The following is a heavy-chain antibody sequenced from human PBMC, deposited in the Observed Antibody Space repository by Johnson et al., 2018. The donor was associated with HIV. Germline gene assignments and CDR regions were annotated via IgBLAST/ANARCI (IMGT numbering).Heavy chain of an antibody. CDR1: GFTVSSNY. D-gene: IGHD5/OR15-5a*01. V-gene: IGHV3-66*01. Sequence: VQLVESGGGLVQPGGSLRLSCEASGFTVSSNYMNWVRQAPGKGLEWVSVIYSGGSTYYADSVKGRFTISRDNSKNTLHLQMNSLRGEDTAVYYCARLSKAGFDAFDIWGQGTMVTVSS. CDR3: ARLSKAGFDAFDI. J-gene: IGHJ3*02. CDR2: IYSGGST.